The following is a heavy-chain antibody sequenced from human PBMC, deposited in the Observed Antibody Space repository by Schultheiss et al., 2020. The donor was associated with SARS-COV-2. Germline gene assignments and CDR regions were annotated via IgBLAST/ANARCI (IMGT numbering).Heavy chain of an antibody. J-gene: IGHJ6*02. D-gene: IGHD5-12*01. CDR1: GGSISSYY. CDR2: IYYSGST. CDR3: AKGTVTTIFRPKGTEMRYEMDV. Sequence: SQTLSLTCTVSGGSISSYYWSWIRQPPGKGLEWIGSIYYSGSTNYNPSLKSRVTISVDTSKNQFSLKVNSVTAADTAVYYCAKGTVTTIFRPKGTEMRYEMDVWGQGTTVTVSS. V-gene: IGHV4-59*01.